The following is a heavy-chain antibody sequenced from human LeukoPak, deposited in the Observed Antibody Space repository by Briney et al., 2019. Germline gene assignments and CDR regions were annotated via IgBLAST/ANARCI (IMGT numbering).Heavy chain of an antibody. Sequence: GGSLRLSCTASGFTFGDYAMSWVRQAPGKGLEWVGFIRSKGYGETTEYVASVKGRFTISRDDSKSIAYLQMNSLKTEDTAVYYCTSGYYGSGTYRIGFDYWGQGTLVTVSS. D-gene: IGHD3-10*01. CDR2: IRSKGYGETT. V-gene: IGHV3-49*04. CDR1: GFTFGDYA. CDR3: TSGYYGSGTYRIGFDY. J-gene: IGHJ4*02.